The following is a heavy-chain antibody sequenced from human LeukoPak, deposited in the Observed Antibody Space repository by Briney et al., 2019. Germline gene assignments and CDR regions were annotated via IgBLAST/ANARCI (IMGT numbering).Heavy chain of an antibody. CDR1: GGSFSGYY. V-gene: IGHV4-34*01. CDR2: INHSGST. J-gene: IGHJ5*02. Sequence: SETLSLTCAVYGGSFSGYYWSWIRQPPGKGLEWIGEINHSGSTNYNPSPKSRVTISVDTSKNQFSLKLSSVTAADTAVYYCARGWRYYGSGSYCWFDPWGQGTLVTVSS. D-gene: IGHD3-10*01. CDR3: ARGWRYYGSGSYCWFDP.